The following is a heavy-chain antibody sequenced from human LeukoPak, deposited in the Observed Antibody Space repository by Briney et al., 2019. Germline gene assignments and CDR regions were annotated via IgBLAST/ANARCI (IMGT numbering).Heavy chain of an antibody. CDR2: ISSSGSTI. D-gene: IGHD3-10*01. Sequence: GGSLRLSCAVSGFTFSSYEMNWVRQAPGKGLEWVSYISSSGSTIYYADSVKGRFTISRDNAKNSLYLQMNSLRAEDTALYYCARAYGSGSYEYYMDVWGKGTTVTISS. J-gene: IGHJ6*03. V-gene: IGHV3-48*03. CDR3: ARAYGSGSYEYYMDV. CDR1: GFTFSSYE.